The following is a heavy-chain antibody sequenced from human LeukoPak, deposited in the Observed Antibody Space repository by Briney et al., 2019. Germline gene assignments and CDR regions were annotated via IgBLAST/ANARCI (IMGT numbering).Heavy chain of an antibody. Sequence: GGSLRLSCAASGFTFSSYVMAWVRQAPGKGLDWVSSIGVIGRTSYPDSVKGRFTISRDNSKNTLYLQMSSLRAEDTAIYYCAKVASGADYWGQGSLVTVSS. D-gene: IGHD6-19*01. CDR2: IGVIGRT. J-gene: IGHJ4*02. CDR1: GFTFSSYV. V-gene: IGHV3-23*01. CDR3: AKVASGADY.